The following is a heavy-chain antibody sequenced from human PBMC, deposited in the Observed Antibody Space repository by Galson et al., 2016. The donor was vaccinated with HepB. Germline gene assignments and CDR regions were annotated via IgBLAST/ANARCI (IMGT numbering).Heavy chain of an antibody. CDR1: GFTFSSYG. D-gene: IGHD4-17*01. CDR3: AKDFGDYSYYYYAMDL. CDR2: ISYDGGNK. J-gene: IGHJ6*02. Sequence: SLRLSCAASGFTFSSYGMHWVRQAPGKGLEWVAVISYDGGNKYYADSVKGRFTISRDNSNNTLSLQMNSLRAEDTAVYYCAKDFGDYSYYYYAMDLWGQGTTVTVSS. V-gene: IGHV3-30*18.